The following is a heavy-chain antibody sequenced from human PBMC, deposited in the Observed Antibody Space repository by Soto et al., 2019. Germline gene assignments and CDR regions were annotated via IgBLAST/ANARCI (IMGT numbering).Heavy chain of an antibody. V-gene: IGHV4-39*01. Sequence: PPETLSLTCTVSGGSISSGSYYWGWIRQPPGKGLEWIGSIYYSGSTYYNPSLKSRVTISVDTSKNQFSLKLSSVTAADTAVYYCARHESSSSWFDYWGQGTLVTVSS. D-gene: IGHD6-6*01. CDR2: IYYSGST. CDR1: GGSISSGSYY. CDR3: ARHESSSSWFDY. J-gene: IGHJ4*02.